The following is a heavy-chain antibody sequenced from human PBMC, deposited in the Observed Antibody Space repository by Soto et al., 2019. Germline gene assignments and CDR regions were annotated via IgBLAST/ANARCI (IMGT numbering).Heavy chain of an antibody. V-gene: IGHV3-23*01. D-gene: IGHD3-16*01. CDR3: AKIRPSIDS. Sequence: PGGSLRLSCAASGFTFSSYAMTWVRQAPGKGLEWVSTIGAGGRSTYSADSVKGRFTISRDNSKNTLYLQMNSLRAGDTAVYYCAKIRPSIDSWGQGTLVTVSS. CDR2: IGAGGRST. J-gene: IGHJ4*02. CDR1: GFTFSSYA.